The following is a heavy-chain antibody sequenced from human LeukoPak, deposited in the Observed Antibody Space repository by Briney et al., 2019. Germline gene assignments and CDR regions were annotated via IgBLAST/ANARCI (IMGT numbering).Heavy chain of an antibody. J-gene: IGHJ4*02. CDR2: INHSGST. CDR1: GGSFSGYY. Sequence: PSETLSLTCAVYGGSFSGYYWSWIRQPPGKGLEWIGEINHSGSTNYNPSLKSRVTISVDTSKNQFSLKLSSVTAADTAVYYCASKRLFRWYFDYWGQGTLVTVSS. V-gene: IGHV4-34*01. D-gene: IGHD3-22*01. CDR3: ASKRLFRWYFDY.